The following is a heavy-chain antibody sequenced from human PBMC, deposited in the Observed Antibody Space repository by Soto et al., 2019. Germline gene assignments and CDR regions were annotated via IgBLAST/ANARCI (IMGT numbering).Heavy chain of an antibody. CDR1: GFTFSSYA. CDR2: ISSSSGYT. J-gene: IGHJ4*02. V-gene: IGHV3-11*06. CDR3: TRQGCGSASCYSQLDY. Sequence: GGSLRLSCAASGFTFSSYAMSWIRQAPGKGLEWVSYISSSSGYTTYADSVKGRFTISRDNAKNSLYLQMNSLRAEDTAVYYCTRQGCGSASCYSQLDYWGQGTLVTVSS. D-gene: IGHD2-2*02.